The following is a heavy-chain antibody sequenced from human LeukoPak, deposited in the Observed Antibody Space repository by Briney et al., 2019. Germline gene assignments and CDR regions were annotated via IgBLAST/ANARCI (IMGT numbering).Heavy chain of an antibody. D-gene: IGHD3-22*01. CDR3: AKGYHYESSGYFDY. CDR1: GFTYSIHA. Sequence: GGSLRLSCIAYGFTYSIHAKSWVRHALGMRLERLSYISGSGGSTYYADSLKGRFTISRDNSKSTLYLQMNSLRADDPAVYYSAKGYHYESSGYFDYWGQGTLVTVSS. CDR2: ISGSGGST. V-gene: IGHV3-23*01. J-gene: IGHJ4*02.